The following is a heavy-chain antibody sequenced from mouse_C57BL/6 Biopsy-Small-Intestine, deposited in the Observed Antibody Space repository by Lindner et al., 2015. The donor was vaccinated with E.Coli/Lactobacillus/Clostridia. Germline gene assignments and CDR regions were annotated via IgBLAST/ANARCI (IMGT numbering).Heavy chain of an antibody. D-gene: IGHD3-3*01. J-gene: IGHJ4*01. Sequence: SVKVSCKTSGYTFTSYSISWVRQAPGQGLEWMGWISGFNGKTYYAENVQGRVTMTTDRATSTAYMELKRLTSDDTAIYYCARVKASCLVSEGCFLWGGLDSWGQGTLVTVSS. CDR1: GYTFTSYS. CDR2: ISGFNGKT. CDR3: ARVKASCLVSEGCFLWGGLDS. V-gene: IGHV1-53*01.